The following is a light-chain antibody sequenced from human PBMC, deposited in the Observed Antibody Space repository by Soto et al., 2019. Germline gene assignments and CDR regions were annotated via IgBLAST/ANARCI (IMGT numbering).Light chain of an antibody. Sequence: VVTQTQLSLSVTPGQPASISCKSSQSLLHSDGKTYLYWYLQKPGQPPQLLIYEVSTRATAVPARFTAGGSGTEFTLTISSLQSDDVAGYYCQDYDKWLRTFGQGAKVDI. J-gene: IGKJ1*01. V-gene: IGKV2D-29*01. CDR3: QDYDKWLRT. CDR1: QSLLHSDGKTY. CDR2: EVS.